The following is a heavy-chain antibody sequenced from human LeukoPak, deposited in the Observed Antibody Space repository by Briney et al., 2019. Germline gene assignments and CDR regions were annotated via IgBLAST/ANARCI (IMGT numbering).Heavy chain of an antibody. D-gene: IGHD2/OR15-2a*01. CDR2: INPNSGGT. J-gene: IGHJ4*02. Sequence: ASVKVSCRASGYTFTGYYMHWVRQAPGQGLEWMGRINPNSGGTNYAQKFQGRVTMTRDTSISTAYMELSRLRSDDTAVYYCAVLRTYYFDYWGQGTLVTVSS. CDR3: AVLRTYYFDY. CDR1: GYTFTGYY. V-gene: IGHV1-2*06.